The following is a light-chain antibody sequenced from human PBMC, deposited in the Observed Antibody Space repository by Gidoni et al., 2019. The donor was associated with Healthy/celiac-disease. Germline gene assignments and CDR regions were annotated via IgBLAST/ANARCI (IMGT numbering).Light chain of an antibody. CDR2: AAS. CDR1: QGSSSY. CDR3: QQLNSYPRT. V-gene: IGKV1-9*01. J-gene: IGKJ1*01. Sequence: DIQLTQSPSFLSASVGDRVTITCRASQGSSSYLAWYQQKPGKAPKLLIYAASTLQSGVPSRFSGSGSGTEFTLTISSLQPEDFATYYCQQLNSYPRTFXQXTKVEIK.